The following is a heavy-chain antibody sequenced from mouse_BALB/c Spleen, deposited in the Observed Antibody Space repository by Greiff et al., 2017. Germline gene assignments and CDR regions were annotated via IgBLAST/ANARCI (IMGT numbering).Heavy chain of an antibody. D-gene: IGHD1-1*01. J-gene: IGHJ1*01. V-gene: IGHV14-3*02. CDR1: GFNIKDTY. Sequence: EVKLVESGAELVKPGASVKLSCTASGFNIKDTYMHWVKQRPEQGLEWIGRIDPANGNTKYDPKFQGKATITADTSSNTAYLQLSSLTSEDTAVYYCARWIYGSSYWYFDVWGAGTTVTVSS. CDR3: ARWIYGSSYWYFDV. CDR2: IDPANGNT.